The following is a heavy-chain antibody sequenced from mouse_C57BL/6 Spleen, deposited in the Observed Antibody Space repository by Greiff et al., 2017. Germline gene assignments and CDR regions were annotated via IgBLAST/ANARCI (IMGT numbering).Heavy chain of an antibody. J-gene: IGHJ3*01. V-gene: IGHV5-6*01. CDR3: ARNGIYYDYGGFAY. CDR1: GFTFSSYG. CDR2: ISSGGSYT. Sequence: EVQGVESGGDLVKPGGSLKLSCAASGFTFSSYGMSWVRQTPDKRLEWVATISSGGSYTYYPDSVKGRFTISRDNAKNTLYLQMSSLKSEDTAMYYCARNGIYYDYGGFAYWGQGTLVTVSA. D-gene: IGHD2-4*01.